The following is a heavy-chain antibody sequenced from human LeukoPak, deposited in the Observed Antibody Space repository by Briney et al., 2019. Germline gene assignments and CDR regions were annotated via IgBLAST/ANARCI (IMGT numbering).Heavy chain of an antibody. CDR1: GFTVSSNY. CDR2: IYSGGST. Sequence: GGSLRLSCAASGFTVSSNYMSWVRQAPGKGLEWVSVIYSGGSTYCADSVKGRFTISRDNSKNTLYLQMNSLRAEDTAVYYCAREAPRDYFDYWGQGTLVTVSS. CDR3: AREAPRDYFDY. J-gene: IGHJ4*02. V-gene: IGHV3-66*01.